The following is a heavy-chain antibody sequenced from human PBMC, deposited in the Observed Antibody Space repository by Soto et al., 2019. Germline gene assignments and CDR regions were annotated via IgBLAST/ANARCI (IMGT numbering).Heavy chain of an antibody. CDR2: ISGSGGST. Sequence: GGSLRLSCAASGFTFSSYAMSWVRQAPGKGLEWVSAISGSGGSTYYADSVKGRFTISRDNSKNTLYLQMNSLRAEDTAVYYCAKEPWEYQLPDPYNWFDPWGQGTLVTVSS. CDR3: AKEPWEYQLPDPYNWFDP. CDR1: GFTFSSYA. D-gene: IGHD2-2*01. V-gene: IGHV3-23*01. J-gene: IGHJ5*02.